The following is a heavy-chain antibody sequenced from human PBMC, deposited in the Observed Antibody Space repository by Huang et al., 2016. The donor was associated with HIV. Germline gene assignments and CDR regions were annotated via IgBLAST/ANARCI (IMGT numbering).Heavy chain of an antibody. CDR2: IRNDGMKK. Sequence: VQLIESGGGVVQPGKSLRLSCATSGFILSNYGMHWVRQAPGKGLKWVAFIRNDGMKKNYADSVRGRFTVGRDNGNNTLFLQMRSLGVGDTAVYYCARGDYYDSSGYHPGYFDYWGQGILVTVSS. CDR1: GFILSNYG. J-gene: IGHJ4*02. D-gene: IGHD3-22*01. V-gene: IGHV3-33*04. CDR3: ARGDYYDSSGYHPGYFDY.